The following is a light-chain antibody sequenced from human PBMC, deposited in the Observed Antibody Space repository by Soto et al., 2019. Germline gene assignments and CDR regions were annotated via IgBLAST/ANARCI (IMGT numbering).Light chain of an antibody. J-gene: IGKJ5*01. V-gene: IGKV3-11*01. CDR2: DAS. Sequence: EIVLTQSPGTLSLSPGERATLSCRASQSVSSKLAWYQQRPGQAPRLLIYDASSRATGIPDRFSGSGSGTDFILTISSLEPEDFAVYYCQQSSNWPPEITFGQGTRLEIK. CDR3: QQSSNWPPEIT. CDR1: QSVSSK.